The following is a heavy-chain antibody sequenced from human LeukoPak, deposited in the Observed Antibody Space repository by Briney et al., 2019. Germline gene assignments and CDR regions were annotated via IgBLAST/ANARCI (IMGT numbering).Heavy chain of an antibody. J-gene: IGHJ4*02. Sequence: TSETLSLTCAVYGGSFSGYYWSWIRQPPGEGLEWIGEINHSGSTNYNPSLESRVTISVDTSKNQFSLKLSSVTAADTAVYYCARRVRVFRTTVTTGYFDYWGQGNLVTVSS. V-gene: IGHV4-34*01. CDR1: GGSFSGYY. CDR3: ARRVRVFRTTVTTGYFDY. CDR2: INHSGST. D-gene: IGHD4-17*01.